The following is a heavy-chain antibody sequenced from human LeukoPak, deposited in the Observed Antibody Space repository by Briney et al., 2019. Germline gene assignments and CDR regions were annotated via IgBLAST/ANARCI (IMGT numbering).Heavy chain of an antibody. CDR1: GFTFSGYA. D-gene: IGHD5-12*01. Sequence: GGSLRLSCAASGFTFSGYAMHWVRQAPGKGLEWVAVISYDGSNKYYADPVKGRFTISRDNSKNTLYLQMNSLRAEDTAAFYCARARDGYNFMDYWGQGTLVTVSS. CDR2: ISYDGSNK. CDR3: ARARDGYNFMDY. J-gene: IGHJ4*02. V-gene: IGHV3-30-3*01.